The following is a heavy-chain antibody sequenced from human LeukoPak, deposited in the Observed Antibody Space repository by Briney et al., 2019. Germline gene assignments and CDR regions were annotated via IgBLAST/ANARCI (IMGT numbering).Heavy chain of an antibody. D-gene: IGHD3-10*01. CDR3: ARDNSVGDIAWWFDP. CDR1: GYTFINNW. J-gene: IGHJ5*02. Sequence: ASVKVSCKASGYTFINNWMHWVRQAPGQGLEWVGLINPTGTATLYAQKFQGRVTLTRDMSTSTDYMELRSLKSEDTAVYYCARDNSVGDIAWWFDPWGQGTLVTVSS. CDR2: INPTGTAT. V-gene: IGHV1-46*01.